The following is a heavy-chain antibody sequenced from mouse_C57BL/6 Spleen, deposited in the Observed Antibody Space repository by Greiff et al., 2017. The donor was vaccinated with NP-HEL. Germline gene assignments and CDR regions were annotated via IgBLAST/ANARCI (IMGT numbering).Heavy chain of an antibody. J-gene: IGHJ2*01. CDR2: IYPRSGNT. CDR3: ARLEVKLLRVDY. V-gene: IGHV1-81*01. Sequence: QVQLQQSGAELARPGASVQLSCKASGYTFTSYGISWVKQRTGQGLEWIGEIYPRSGNTYYNEKFKGKATLTADKSSSTAYMELRSLTSEDSAVYFCARLEVKLLRVDYWGQGTTLTVSS. D-gene: IGHD1-1*01. CDR1: GYTFTSYG.